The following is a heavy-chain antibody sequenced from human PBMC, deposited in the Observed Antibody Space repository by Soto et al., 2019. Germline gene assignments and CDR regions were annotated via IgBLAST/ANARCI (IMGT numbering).Heavy chain of an antibody. V-gene: IGHV4-59*08. CDR2: IYYSGST. CDR1: GGSISNYY. D-gene: IGHD5-18*01. CDR3: ARHRYSYGVYYFDY. J-gene: IGHJ4*02. Sequence: QVQLQESGPGLVKPSETLSLTCIVSGGSISNYYWSWIRQPPGKGLEWIGYIYYSGSTNYNPSLKSRVNISVDTSKNQCSLKLSSVTAADTAVYYCARHRYSYGVYYFDYWGQGTLVTVSS.